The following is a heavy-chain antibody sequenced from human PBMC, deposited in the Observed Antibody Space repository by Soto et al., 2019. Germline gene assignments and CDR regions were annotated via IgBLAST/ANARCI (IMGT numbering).Heavy chain of an antibody. J-gene: IGHJ4*02. CDR1: GFTFSSYG. CDR3: ARWGIAAGDY. Sequence: QVQLVESGGGVVQPGRSLRLSCAASGFTFSSYGMHWVRQAPGKGLEWVSVIWYDGSNKYYADSVKGRFTISLDNSKNTLYLQMNSVRAEGTAVYYCARWGIAAGDYWGQGTLVTVSS. CDR2: IWYDGSNK. D-gene: IGHD6-13*01. V-gene: IGHV3-33*01.